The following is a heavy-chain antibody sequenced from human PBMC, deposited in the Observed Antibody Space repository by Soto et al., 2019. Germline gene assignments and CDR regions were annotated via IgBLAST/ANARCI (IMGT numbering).Heavy chain of an antibody. CDR2: MHHTGTT. CDR1: DYSITSHSFY. D-gene: IGHD3-3*01. Sequence: SETLSLTCTVTDYSITSHSFYWGWLRQSPGREMQGIRTMHHTGTTSYNASLQSRAYIAIDEAKNQMFLILMSVTSADTSAYYCACVLRAQRNPYFYGFDSWGQGTQVTVSS. CDR3: ACVLRAQRNPYFYGFDS. V-gene: IGHV4-39*01. J-gene: IGHJ4*02.